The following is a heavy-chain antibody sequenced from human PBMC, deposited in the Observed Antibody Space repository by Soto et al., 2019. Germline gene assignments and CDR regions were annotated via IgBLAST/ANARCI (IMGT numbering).Heavy chain of an antibody. CDR3: ATATISPVSATLYHYGMDV. Sequence: QVQLVQSGAEVKKPGSSVKVSCQASGGTFNKFAFTWVRQAPGQGLEWLGGIMPVFHTTNIAQTFQDRITVTADDFTTTVYMEMTSLRYDDTAVYYCATATISPVSATLYHYGMDVWGQGTTVTVSS. CDR1: GGTFNKFA. J-gene: IGHJ6*02. CDR2: IMPVFHTT. D-gene: IGHD6-25*01. V-gene: IGHV1-69*01.